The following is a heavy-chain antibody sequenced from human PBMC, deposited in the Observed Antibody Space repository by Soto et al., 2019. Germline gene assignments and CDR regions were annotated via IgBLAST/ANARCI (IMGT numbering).Heavy chain of an antibody. CDR3: ARESEDLTSNFDY. Sequence: GGSLRLSCAASGFTFTRYSMNWVRQAPGKGLEWVSSISSTTNYIYYGDSMKGRFTISRDNAKNSLYLEMNSLRAEDTAVYYCARESEDLTSNFDYWGRGALVTVSS. CDR2: ISSTTNYI. J-gene: IGHJ4*02. CDR1: GFTFTRYS. V-gene: IGHV3-21*06.